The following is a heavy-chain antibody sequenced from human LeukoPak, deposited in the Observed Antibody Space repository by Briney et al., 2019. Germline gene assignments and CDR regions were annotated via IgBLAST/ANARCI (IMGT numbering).Heavy chain of an antibody. CDR1: GFTFSSYN. D-gene: IGHD6-13*01. J-gene: IGHJ4*02. CDR2: ISSSAGTI. V-gene: IGHV3-48*01. CDR3: ARDRSISAAGDTY. Sequence: GGSLRLSCAASGFTFSSYNMNFVRQAPRKRLEWVSFISSSAGTIYYADSVKGRFTISKDNAKNSLYLQMNSLRVEDTAVYYCARDRSISAAGDTYWGQGTLVTVSS.